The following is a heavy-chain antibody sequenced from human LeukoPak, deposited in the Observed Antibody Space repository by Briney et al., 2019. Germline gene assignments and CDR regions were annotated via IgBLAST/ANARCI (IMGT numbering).Heavy chain of an antibody. CDR1: GFTFSNAW. Sequence: GGSLRLSCAASGFTFSNAWMSWVRQAPGKGLEWIGRIKSKTAGGTTDYAAPVKGRFTISRDDSKNTLYLQMNSLKTEDTAVYYCTTDRPYYYDSSGYSSTSYYFDYWGQGTLVTVSS. D-gene: IGHD3-22*01. J-gene: IGHJ4*02. CDR3: TTDRPYYYDSSGYSSTSYYFDY. V-gene: IGHV3-15*01. CDR2: IKSKTAGGTT.